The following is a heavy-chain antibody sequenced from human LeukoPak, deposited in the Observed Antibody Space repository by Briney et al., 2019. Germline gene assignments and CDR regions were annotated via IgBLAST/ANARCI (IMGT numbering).Heavy chain of an antibody. CDR3: VLGHYGGLFDN. V-gene: IGHV3-30-3*01. D-gene: IGHD4-23*01. CDR2: ISNDGSNK. CDR1: GFTFSSYD. J-gene: IGHJ4*02. Sequence: GGSLRLSCAASGFTFSSYDMHWVRQAPGKGLDGVAVISNDGSNKDYADSVKGRFTISRDNSKNTLYVQMNSLRVEDTAVYYCVLGHYGGLFDNWGQGTLVTVSS.